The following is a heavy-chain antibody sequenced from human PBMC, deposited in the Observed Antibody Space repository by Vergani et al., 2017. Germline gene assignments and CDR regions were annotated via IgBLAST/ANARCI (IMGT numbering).Heavy chain of an antibody. D-gene: IGHD5-18*01. CDR3: AKDPATSMGF. Sequence: EVQLLESGGGLGQPGGSLKLSCAASGFTFTSYAMSWVRQAPGKGLDWVSTNSGRGDRTYYADSVKGRFDISRDNSKNTVYLQMNSLRVEDTAVYYCAKDPATSMGFWGQGILVTVFS. V-gene: IGHV3-23*01. CDR1: GFTFTSYA. CDR2: NSGRGDRT. J-gene: IGHJ4*01.